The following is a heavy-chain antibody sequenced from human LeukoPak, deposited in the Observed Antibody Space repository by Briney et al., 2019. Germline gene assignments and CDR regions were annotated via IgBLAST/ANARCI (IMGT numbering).Heavy chain of an antibody. Sequence: ASVKVSCKASGYTFTSYYMHWVRQAPGQGLESMGIINPSGGSTSYAQKFQGRVTMTRDTSTSTVYMELSSLRSDDTAVYYCARVQYSGYDFDYWGQGTLVTVSS. CDR2: INPSGGST. CDR3: ARVQYSGYDFDY. D-gene: IGHD5-12*01. J-gene: IGHJ4*02. CDR1: GYTFTSYY. V-gene: IGHV1-46*01.